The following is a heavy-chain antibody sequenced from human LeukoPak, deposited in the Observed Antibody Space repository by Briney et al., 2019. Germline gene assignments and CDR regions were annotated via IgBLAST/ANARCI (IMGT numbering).Heavy chain of an antibody. CDR3: ARGPSGYHNT. CDR1: GFTFSSSA. J-gene: IGHJ4*02. CDR2: ISYDGTNK. D-gene: IGHD5-12*01. V-gene: IGHV3-30*14. Sequence: GGSLRLSCAASGFTFSSSAIHWVRQAPGKGLEWVAVISYDGTNKYYADSVRGRFTISRDNAKNTLYLQMNSLRAEDTAVYYCARGPSGYHNTGGQGTLVTVSS.